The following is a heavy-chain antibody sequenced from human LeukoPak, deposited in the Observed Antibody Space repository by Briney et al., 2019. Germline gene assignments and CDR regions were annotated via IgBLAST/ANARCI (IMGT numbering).Heavy chain of an antibody. CDR2: IYSDDRI. CDR1: GFTVSSNH. D-gene: IGHD4-17*01. V-gene: IGHV3-53*01. CDR3: ALLYGDQRR. Sequence: GGSLRLSCAASGFTVSSNHMSWVRQAPGKGLEWVSVIYSDDRIYYADSVKGRFTISRDNSKNTLYLQMNSLRADDTAVYYCALLYGDQRRWGQGTLVTASS. J-gene: IGHJ4*02.